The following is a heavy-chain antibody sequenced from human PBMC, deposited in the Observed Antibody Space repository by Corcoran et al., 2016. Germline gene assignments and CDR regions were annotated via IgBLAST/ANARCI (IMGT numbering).Heavy chain of an antibody. D-gene: IGHD6-13*01. CDR2: ISYDGSNK. CDR1: GFTFSSYG. V-gene: IGHV3-30*18. J-gene: IGHJ4*02. CDR3: AKDQSGAPAAF. Sequence: QVQLVESGGGVVQPGRSLRLSCAASGFTFSSYGMHWVRQAPGKGLEWVAVISYDGSNKYYADSVKGRFTISRDNSKNTLYLQMNSLRAEDTAVYYCAKDQSGAPAAFWGQGTLVTVSS.